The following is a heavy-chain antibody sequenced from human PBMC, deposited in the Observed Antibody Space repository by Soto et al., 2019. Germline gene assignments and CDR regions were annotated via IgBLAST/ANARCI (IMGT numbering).Heavy chain of an antibody. V-gene: IGHV4-39*01. CDR3: ARLEGLATISYYFDF. CDR1: XDSINSDKYY. Sequence: QLQLQESGPGLVXXSXTLXLTCSVXXDSINSDKYYWGWIRQPPGKGLEWIGSIYYRGNAYYNPSLQTRVTISLDKSRSQFSLKLNSVTAADSAVYFCARLEGLATISYYFDFWGPGALVTVSS. CDR2: IYYRGNA. J-gene: IGHJ4*02. D-gene: IGHD3-9*01.